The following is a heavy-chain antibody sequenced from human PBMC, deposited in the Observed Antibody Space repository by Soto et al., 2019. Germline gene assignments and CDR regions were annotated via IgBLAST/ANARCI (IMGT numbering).Heavy chain of an antibody. CDR2: IIPIFGTA. Sequence: SVKVSCKASGGTCSSYAIRWVRQAPGQGLEWMGGIIPIFGTANYAQKFQGRVTITADKSTSTAYMELSSLRSEDTAVYYCARGRRGYSYGRTDAFDIWRQGTMVTVSS. CDR1: GGTCSSYA. D-gene: IGHD5-18*01. J-gene: IGHJ3*02. CDR3: ARGRRGYSYGRTDAFDI. V-gene: IGHV1-69*06.